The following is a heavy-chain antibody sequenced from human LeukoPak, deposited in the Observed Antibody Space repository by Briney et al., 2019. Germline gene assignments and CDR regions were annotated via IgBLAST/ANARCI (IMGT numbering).Heavy chain of an antibody. CDR2: IYSGGST. V-gene: IGHV3-53*01. D-gene: IGHD2-2*01. J-gene: IGHJ5*02. CDR1: GFTVSSNY. CDR3: AREYCSITSCPYNP. Sequence: GGSLRLSCAASGFTVSSNYMSWVRQAPGKGLEWVSVIYSGGSTYYADSVKGRFIISRDNSKNTLYLQMNSLRAEDTAVYYCAREYCSITSCPYNPWGQGTVVTVSS.